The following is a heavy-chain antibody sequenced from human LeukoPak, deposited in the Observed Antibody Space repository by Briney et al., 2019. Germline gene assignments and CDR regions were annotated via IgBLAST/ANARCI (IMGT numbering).Heavy chain of an antibody. D-gene: IGHD4/OR15-4a*01. J-gene: IGHJ4*02. V-gene: IGHV1-2*02. CDR1: GYTFTGYY. CDR2: INPNSGGT. CDR3: AREGFPGAVFDY. Sequence: ASVKVSCKASGYTFTGYYMHWVRQAPGQGLEWMGWINPNSGGTNYAQEFQGRVTMTRDTSSSTAYMELNRLRSDDTAVYYCAREGFPGAVFDYWGQGTLVTVSS.